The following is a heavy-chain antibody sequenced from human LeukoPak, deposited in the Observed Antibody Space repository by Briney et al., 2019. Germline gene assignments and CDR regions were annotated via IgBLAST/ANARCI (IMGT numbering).Heavy chain of an antibody. J-gene: IGHJ4*02. CDR3: TSGRGVSFDY. D-gene: IGHD4-23*01. CDR1: GFTFSSYW. V-gene: IGHV3-74*01. CDR2: INSDGGST. Sequence: GRSLRLSCAASGFTFSSYWMHWLRQAPGKGLVWVSRINSDGGSTSYADSVKGRFTISRDNAKNTLYLQMNSLRAEDTAVYYCTSGRGVSFDYWGQGTLVTVSS.